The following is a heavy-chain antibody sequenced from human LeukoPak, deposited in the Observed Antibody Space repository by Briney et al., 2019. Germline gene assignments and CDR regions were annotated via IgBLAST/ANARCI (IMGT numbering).Heavy chain of an antibody. J-gene: IGHJ4*02. CDR3: AKDAPALAGYSYGSTFGGAADDY. CDR1: GFSFSDYA. Sequence: GGSLRLSCAASGFSFSDYAMTWVRQAPGKGLEWVSAISGSGGSTYYADSVKGRFTISRDNSKNTLYLQMNSLRAEDTAVYYCAKDAPALAGYSYGSTFGGAADDYWGQGTLVTVSS. V-gene: IGHV3-23*01. CDR2: ISGSGGST. D-gene: IGHD5-18*01.